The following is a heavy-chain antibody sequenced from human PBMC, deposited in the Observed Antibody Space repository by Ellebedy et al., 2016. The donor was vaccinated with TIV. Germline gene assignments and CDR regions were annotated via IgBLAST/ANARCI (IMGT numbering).Heavy chain of an antibody. Sequence: GESLKISXAASGFTFSSYAMSWVRQAPGKGLEWVSAISGSGGSTYYADSVKGRFTIPRDNSKNTLYLQMNSLRAEDTAVYYCAKVRRYYDSSGYSNYFDYWGQGTLVTVTS. J-gene: IGHJ4*02. CDR3: AKVRRYYDSSGYSNYFDY. D-gene: IGHD3-22*01. V-gene: IGHV3-23*01. CDR2: ISGSGGST. CDR1: GFTFSSYA.